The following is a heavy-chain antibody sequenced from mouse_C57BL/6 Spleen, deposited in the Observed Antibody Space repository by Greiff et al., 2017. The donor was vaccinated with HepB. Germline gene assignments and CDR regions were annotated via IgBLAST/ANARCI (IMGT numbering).Heavy chain of an antibody. CDR1: GFNIKDDY. V-gene: IGHV14-4*01. Sequence: EVKLMESGAELVRPGASVKLSCTASGFNIKDDYMHWVKQRPEQGLEWIGWIDPENGDTEYASKFQGKATITADTSSNTAYLQLSSLTSEDTAVYYCTTPTAQATPFAYWGQGTLVTVSA. J-gene: IGHJ3*01. D-gene: IGHD3-2*02. CDR3: TTPTAQATPFAY. CDR2: IDPENGDT.